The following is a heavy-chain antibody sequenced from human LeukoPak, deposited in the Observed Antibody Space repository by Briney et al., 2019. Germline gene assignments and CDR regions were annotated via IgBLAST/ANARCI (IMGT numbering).Heavy chain of an antibody. CDR3: AKDSYSEWELLSY. V-gene: IGHV3-23*01. D-gene: IGHD1-26*01. CDR1: GFIFSHYW. CDR2: ISGSGGST. Sequence: GGSLRLSCAASGFIFSHYWMSWVRQAPGKGLEWVSAISGSGGSTYYADSVKGRFTISRDNSKNTLYLQMNSLRAEDTAVYYCAKDSYSEWELLSYWGQGTLVTVSS. J-gene: IGHJ4*02.